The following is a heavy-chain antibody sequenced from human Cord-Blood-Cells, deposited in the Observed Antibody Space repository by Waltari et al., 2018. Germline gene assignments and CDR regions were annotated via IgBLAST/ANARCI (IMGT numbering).Heavy chain of an antibody. CDR2: IIPILGID. V-gene: IGHV1-69*10. J-gene: IGHJ3*02. CDR1: GGTFSSYA. CDR3: ARAVERDYDSSGYYYVEAFDI. Sequence: QVQLVQSGAEVKKPGSSVKVSCKASGGTFSSYAISWVRQAPGQGLEWRGGIIPILGIDNYAQKYQGRVTITADKSTSTAYMELSSLRSEDTAVYYCARAVERDYDSSGYYYVEAFDIWGQGTMVTVSS. D-gene: IGHD3-22*01.